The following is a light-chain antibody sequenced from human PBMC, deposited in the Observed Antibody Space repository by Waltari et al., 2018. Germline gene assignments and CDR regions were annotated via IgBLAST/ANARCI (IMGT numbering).Light chain of an antibody. CDR3: CSYAGNYILV. CDR1: SSDLGGYNY. J-gene: IGLJ2*01. Sequence: GTSSDLGGYNYVSWYQHHPGKAPKLMIYDVSKRPSGVPDRFSGSKSGNTASLTISGLQAEDEAGYYCCSYAGNYILVFGGGTKLTVL. V-gene: IGLV2-11*01. CDR2: DVS.